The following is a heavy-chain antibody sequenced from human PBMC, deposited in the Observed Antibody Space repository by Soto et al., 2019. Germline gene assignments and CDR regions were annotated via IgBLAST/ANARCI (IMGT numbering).Heavy chain of an antibody. V-gene: IGHV4-61*01. J-gene: IGHJ2*01. Sequence: QVQLQESGPGLVKPSETLSLTCTVSGGSVSSGSYYWSLIRQPPGKGLEWIGYIYYSGSTNYNPSIKSRVTISVDTSKNQFSLKLSSVTAADTAVYYCARADYGDRTWYFDLWGRGTLVTVSS. D-gene: IGHD4-17*01. CDR3: ARADYGDRTWYFDL. CDR1: GGSVSSGSYY. CDR2: IYYSGST.